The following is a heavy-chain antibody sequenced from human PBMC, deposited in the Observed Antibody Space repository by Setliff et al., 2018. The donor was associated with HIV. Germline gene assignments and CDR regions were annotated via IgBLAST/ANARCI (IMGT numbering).Heavy chain of an antibody. D-gene: IGHD3-22*01. J-gene: IGHJ4*02. Sequence: ASVKVSCKASGCTFTSYALHWVRQAPGQRLEWMGWLNAGNGDTKYSQNFQDRVAITRDTSASTAYMELSSLRSEDTAVYYCARAQTYYSDSSGYYSQYWGQGTLVTVSS. CDR1: GCTFTSYA. CDR2: LNAGNGDT. CDR3: ARAQTYYSDSSGYYSQY. V-gene: IGHV1-3*01.